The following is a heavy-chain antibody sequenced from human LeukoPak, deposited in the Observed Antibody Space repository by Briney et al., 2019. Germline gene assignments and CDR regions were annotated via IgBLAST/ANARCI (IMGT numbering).Heavy chain of an antibody. CDR1: GFTFSSYS. J-gene: IGHJ4*02. CDR3: ARDGPTVSDY. CDR2: ISSSSSYI. Sequence: GGSLRLSCAASGFTFSSYSMNWIRQAPGKGLEWVSSISSSSSYIYYADSVRGRFTISRDNAKNSLYLQMNSLRAEDTAVYYCARDGPTVSDYWGQGTLVTVSS. D-gene: IGHD4-17*01. V-gene: IGHV3-21*01.